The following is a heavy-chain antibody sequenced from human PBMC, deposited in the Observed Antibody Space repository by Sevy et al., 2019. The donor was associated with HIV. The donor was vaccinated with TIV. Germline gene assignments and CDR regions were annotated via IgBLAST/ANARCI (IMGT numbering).Heavy chain of an antibody. J-gene: IGHJ2*01. Sequence: SETLSLTCAVSGASITSYYWNWIRQPPGKGLEWIAYVYHTGTTSYNPSLKSRVSTSLDTSRSQFSLTMYSVTAADTAIYYCARARRRPPVVDSNWYFDVWGRGTLVTVSS. V-gene: IGHV4-59*12. CDR2: VYHTGTT. CDR3: ARARRRPPVVDSNWYFDV. CDR1: GASITSYY. D-gene: IGHD3-22*01.